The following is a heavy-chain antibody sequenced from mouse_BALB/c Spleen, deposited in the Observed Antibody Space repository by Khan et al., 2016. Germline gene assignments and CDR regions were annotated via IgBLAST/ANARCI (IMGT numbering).Heavy chain of an antibody. CDR1: GFTFSDYY. V-gene: IGHV5-4*02. Sequence: EVELVESGGGLVKPGGSLKLSCAASGFTFSDYYMYWVRQTPEKRLEWVATISDGGSYTYYPDSVKGRFTISRDNAKNNLYLQMSSLKSEDTAMYYCARHYDGYSFAYWGQGTLVTVSA. J-gene: IGHJ3*01. D-gene: IGHD2-3*01. CDR2: ISDGGSYT. CDR3: ARHYDGYSFAY.